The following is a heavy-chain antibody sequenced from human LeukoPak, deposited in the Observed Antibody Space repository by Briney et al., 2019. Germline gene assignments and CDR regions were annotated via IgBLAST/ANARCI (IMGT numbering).Heavy chain of an antibody. CDR1: GFTFSSYG. D-gene: IGHD3-10*01. CDR2: IWYDGSNK. V-gene: IGHV3-33*06. Sequence: PGRSLRLSCAASGFTFSSYGMHWVRQAPGKGLEWVAVIWYDGSNKYYADSVKGRFTISRDNSKSTLYLQMNSLRAEDTAVYYCAKSGGYMFDYWGQGTLVTVSS. J-gene: IGHJ4*02. CDR3: AKSGGYMFDY.